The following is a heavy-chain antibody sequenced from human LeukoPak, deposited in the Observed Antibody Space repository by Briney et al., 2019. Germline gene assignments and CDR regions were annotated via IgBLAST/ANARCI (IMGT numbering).Heavy chain of an antibody. CDR1: GFTFSDYA. Sequence: RSGGSLRLSCAASGFTFSDYAMSWVRQAPGKGLEWVSAISGSGGSTYYADSVKGRFTISRDNSKTTLYLQMNSLRAEDTAVYYCAKDRSGIAAASYFDYWGQGTLVTVSS. CDR2: ISGSGGST. CDR3: AKDRSGIAAASYFDY. V-gene: IGHV3-23*01. D-gene: IGHD6-13*01. J-gene: IGHJ4*02.